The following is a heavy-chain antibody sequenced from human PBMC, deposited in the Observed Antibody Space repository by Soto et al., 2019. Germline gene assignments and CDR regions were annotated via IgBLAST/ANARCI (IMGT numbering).Heavy chain of an antibody. J-gene: IGHJ6*02. D-gene: IGHD6-6*01. CDR2: IIPIFGTA. CDR3: ARVGGRSSGYYYGMDV. V-gene: IGHV1-69*06. Sequence: SVKVSCKASGGTFSSYAISWVRQAPGQGLEWMGGIIPIFGTANYAQKFQGRVTITADKSTSTAYMELSSLRSEDTAVYYCARVGGRSSGYYYGMDVWGQGTTVTSP. CDR1: GGTFSSYA.